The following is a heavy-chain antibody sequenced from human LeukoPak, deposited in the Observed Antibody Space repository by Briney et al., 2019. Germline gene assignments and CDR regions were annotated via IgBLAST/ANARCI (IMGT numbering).Heavy chain of an antibody. Sequence: PSETLSLTCTVSGGSISSGDYYWSWIRQPPGKGLEWIGYIYYSGSTYYNPSLKSRVTISVDTSKNQFSLKLSSVTAADTAVYYCAREAVDTAMVTWGLGTLVTVSS. J-gene: IGHJ5*02. CDR2: IYYSGST. CDR3: AREAVDTAMVT. D-gene: IGHD5-18*01. CDR1: GGSISSGDYY. V-gene: IGHV4-30-4*01.